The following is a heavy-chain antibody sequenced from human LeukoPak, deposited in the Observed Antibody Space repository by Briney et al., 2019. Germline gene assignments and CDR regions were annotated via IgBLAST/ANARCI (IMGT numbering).Heavy chain of an antibody. J-gene: IGHJ4*02. CDR3: ARDYYGSGSLDY. V-gene: IGHV3-33*01. D-gene: IGHD3-10*01. Sequence: GGSLRLSCAASGFTFSSYGMHWVRQAPGKGLEWVAVIWYDGSNKYYAGSVKGRFTISRDNSKNTLYLQMNSVRAEDTAVYYCARDYYGSGSLDYWGQGTLVTVSS. CDR2: IWYDGSNK. CDR1: GFTFSSYG.